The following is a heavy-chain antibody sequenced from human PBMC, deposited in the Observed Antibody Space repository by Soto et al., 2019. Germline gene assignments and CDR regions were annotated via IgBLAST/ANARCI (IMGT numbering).Heavy chain of an antibody. V-gene: IGHV3-23*01. D-gene: IGHD6-6*01. J-gene: IGHJ3*02. CDR2: ISGSGGST. CDR3: AKDISARPGAFDI. CDR1: GFTFSSYA. Sequence: GGSLRLSCAASGFTFSSYAMSWVRQAPGKGLEWVAAISGSGGSTYYADSVKGRFTISRDNSKNTLYLQMNSLRAEDRAVYYCAKDISARPGAFDIWGQGTRVTVTS.